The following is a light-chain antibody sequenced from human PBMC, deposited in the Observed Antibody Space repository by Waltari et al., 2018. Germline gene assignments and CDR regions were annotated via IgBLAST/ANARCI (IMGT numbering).Light chain of an antibody. J-gene: IGLJ2*01. CDR1: SSNIVSNT. CDR2: NNN. Sequence: QSVLTQPPSASGTPGHRVPISCSGSSSNIVSNTVNWYQHLPGTSPKHLIYNNNQRPAGVPDRFSGSKSGTSASLAISGLQSEDEADYYCATWDDSLNAVLFGGGTKLTVL. CDR3: ATWDDSLNAVL. V-gene: IGLV1-44*01.